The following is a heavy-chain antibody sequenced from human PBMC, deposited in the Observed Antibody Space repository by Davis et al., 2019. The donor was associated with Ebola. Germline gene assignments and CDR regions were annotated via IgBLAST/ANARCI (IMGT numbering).Heavy chain of an antibody. CDR2: ISTTSSYT. CDR3: VRDPALVVTGGGWFFGL. V-gene: IGHV3-11*06. J-gene: IGHJ2*01. Sequence: GESLKISCAASGFTFSAYYMSWLRQAPGKGLEWVSYISTTSSYTKYADSVKGRFTVSRDHAKNSLYLQMNSLRAEDTAVYYCVRDPALVVTGGGWFFGLWGRGTLVTVSS. D-gene: IGHD2-21*02. CDR1: GFTFSAYY.